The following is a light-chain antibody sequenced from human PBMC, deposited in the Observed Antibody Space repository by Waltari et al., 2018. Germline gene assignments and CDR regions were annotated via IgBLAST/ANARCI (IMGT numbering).Light chain of an antibody. J-gene: IGKJ2*02. CDR1: QGVSSY. V-gene: IGKV1-9*01. Sequence: DIQLTQSTSFLSAAVGDRVTITCRASQGVSSYLAWYQQKPGKAPKVLIYGASTLQRGVPSRFSGGGSGTEFSLTIISLQPEDSATYYCQQLHSYPRTFGQGTKLEIK. CDR2: GAS. CDR3: QQLHSYPRT.